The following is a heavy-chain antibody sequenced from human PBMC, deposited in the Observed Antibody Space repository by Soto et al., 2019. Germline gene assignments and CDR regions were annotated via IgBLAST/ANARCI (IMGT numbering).Heavy chain of an antibody. CDR3: AREGPGRPYYYYYGMDV. CDR2: INSDGSSR. V-gene: IGHV3-74*01. Sequence: GGSLRLSCAASGFTFSSYWMHWVRQAPGKGLVWVSRINSDGSSRSYADSVKGRFTISRDNAKNTLYLQMNSLRAEDTAVYYCAREGPGRPYYYYYGMDVWGQGTTVTVSS. CDR1: GFTFSSYW. D-gene: IGHD1-26*01. J-gene: IGHJ6*02.